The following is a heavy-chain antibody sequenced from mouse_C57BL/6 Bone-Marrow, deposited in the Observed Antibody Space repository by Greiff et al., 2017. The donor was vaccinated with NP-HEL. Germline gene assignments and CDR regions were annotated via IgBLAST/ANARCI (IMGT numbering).Heavy chain of an antibody. J-gene: IGHJ4*01. D-gene: IGHD2-5*01. CDR3: APAYYSNYDAMDY. Sequence: QVQLQQPGAELVKPGASVKMSCKASGYTFTSYWITWVKQRPGQGLEWIGDIYPGSGSTNYNEKFKSKATLTVDTSSSTADRQLSGLTSEDSAVYYCAPAYYSNYDAMDYWGQGTSVTVSS. V-gene: IGHV1-55*01. CDR1: GYTFTSYW. CDR2: IYPGSGST.